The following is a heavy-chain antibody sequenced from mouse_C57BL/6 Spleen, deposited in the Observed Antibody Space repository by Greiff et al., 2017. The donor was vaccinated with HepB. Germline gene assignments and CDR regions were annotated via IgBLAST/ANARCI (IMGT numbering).Heavy chain of an antibody. CDR1: GFTFSDYG. D-gene: IGHD1-1*01. J-gene: IGHJ4*01. Sequence: EVMLVESGGGLVKPGGSLKLSCAASGFTFSDYGMHWVRQAPEKGLEWVAYISSGSSTIYYADTVKGRFTISRDNAKNTLFLQMTSLRSEDTAMYYCATCSSDYAMDYWGQGTSVTVSS. CDR2: ISSGSSTI. V-gene: IGHV5-17*01. CDR3: ATCSSDYAMDY.